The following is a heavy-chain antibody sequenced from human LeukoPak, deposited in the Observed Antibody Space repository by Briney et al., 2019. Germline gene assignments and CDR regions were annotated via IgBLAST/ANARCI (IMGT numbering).Heavy chain of an antibody. CDR3: AKSRVRGVIMVDH. CDR2: IGDSSSHT. CDR1: GLAFDSFA. J-gene: IGHJ4*02. D-gene: IGHD3-10*01. V-gene: IGHV3-23*01. Sequence: PGGSLRLSCAASGLAFDSFAMSWVRQAPGQGLAWVSAIGDSSSHTYYADSVKGRFTISRDNSKNTLYLQMNSLRAEDTAVYYCAKSRVRGVIMVDHWGQGTLVTVSS.